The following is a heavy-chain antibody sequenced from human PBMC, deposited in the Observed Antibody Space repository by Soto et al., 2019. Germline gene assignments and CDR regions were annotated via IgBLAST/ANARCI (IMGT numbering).Heavy chain of an antibody. CDR3: TTETAYYYDSSGYYLDFDY. Sequence: GGSLRLSCAASGFTFSNAWMSWVRQAPGKGLEWVGRIKSKTDGGTTDYAAPVKGRFTISRDDSKNTLYLQMNSLKTEDTAVYYCTTETAYYYDSSGYYLDFDYWGQGTLVTVSS. V-gene: IGHV3-15*01. CDR1: GFTFSNAW. D-gene: IGHD3-22*01. CDR2: IKSKTDGGTT. J-gene: IGHJ4*02.